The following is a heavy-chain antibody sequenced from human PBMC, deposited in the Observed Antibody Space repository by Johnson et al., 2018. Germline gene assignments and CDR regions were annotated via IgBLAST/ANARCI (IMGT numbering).Heavy chain of an antibody. Sequence: QVQLVESGGGVVQPGRSLRLSCAASGFTFSSYAMHWVRQAPGKGLEWVAVISYDGSNKYYADSVQGRFTISRDNSKNTLSLQMNSLRAEGTAVYYCARDWAAAGTRSHYFDDWGQGTLVTVSS. J-gene: IGHJ4*02. CDR1: GFTFSSYA. CDR3: ARDWAAAGTRSHYFDD. V-gene: IGHV3-30-3*01. D-gene: IGHD6-13*01. CDR2: ISYDGSNK.